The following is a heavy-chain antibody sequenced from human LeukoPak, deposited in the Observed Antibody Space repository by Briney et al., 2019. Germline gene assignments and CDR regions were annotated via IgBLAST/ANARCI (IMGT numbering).Heavy chain of an antibody. J-gene: IGHJ5*02. D-gene: IGHD3-22*01. CDR1: GASISSGSYY. CDR3: ARERGDSSGYYTTGLNWFDP. CDR2: IYTSGST. Sequence: SETLSLTCTVSGASISSGSYYWSWLRQPPGKGLEWIGRIYTSGSTNYNPSLNSRATITVDTSKNQFSLKLSSVTAADTAVYYCARERGDSSGYYTTGLNWFDPWGQGTLVTVSS. V-gene: IGHV4-61*02.